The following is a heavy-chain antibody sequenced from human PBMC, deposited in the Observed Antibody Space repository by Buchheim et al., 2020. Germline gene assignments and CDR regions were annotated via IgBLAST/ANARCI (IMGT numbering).Heavy chain of an antibody. CDR3: AKGGDGYNKGFDY. Sequence: QVQLVESGGGVVQPGRSLRLSCAASGFTFSSYGMHWVRQAPGKGLEWVAVISYDGSNKYYADSVKGRFTISRDNSKNTLYLQMNSLRAEDTAVYYCAKGGDGYNKGFDYWSQGTL. CDR1: GFTFSSYG. D-gene: IGHD5-24*01. V-gene: IGHV3-30*18. CDR2: ISYDGSNK. J-gene: IGHJ4*02.